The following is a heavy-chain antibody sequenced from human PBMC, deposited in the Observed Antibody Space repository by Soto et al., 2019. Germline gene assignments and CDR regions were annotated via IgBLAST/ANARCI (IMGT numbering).Heavy chain of an antibody. D-gene: IGHD3-16*02. Sequence: GSLRLSCAASGFTFSSYGMHWVRQAPGKGLEWVAVISYDGSNKYYADSVKGRFTISRDNSKNTLYLQMNSLRAEDTAVYYCAKERLGELSFFDYWGQGTLVTVSS. V-gene: IGHV3-30*18. J-gene: IGHJ4*02. CDR1: GFTFSSYG. CDR2: ISYDGSNK. CDR3: AKERLGELSFFDY.